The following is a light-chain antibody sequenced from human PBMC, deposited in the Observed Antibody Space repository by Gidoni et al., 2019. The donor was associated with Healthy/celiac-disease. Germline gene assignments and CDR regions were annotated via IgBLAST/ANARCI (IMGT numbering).Light chain of an antibody. CDR2: DAS. V-gene: IGKV3-11*01. Sequence: EIVLTQYPATLSLSPGERATLSCRASQGVSSYLAWYQQKPGQAPRLLIYDASNRATGIPARFSGSGSGTDFTLTISSLEPEDFAVYYCQQRSNWPLCSFGQGTKLEIK. CDR1: QGVSSY. CDR3: QQRSNWPLCS. J-gene: IGKJ2*04.